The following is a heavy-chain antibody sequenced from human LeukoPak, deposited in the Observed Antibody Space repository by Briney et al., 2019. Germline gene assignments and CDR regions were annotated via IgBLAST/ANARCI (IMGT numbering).Heavy chain of an antibody. V-gene: IGHV4-39*07. CDR2: IYYSGST. CDR3: ARGRPPITIFGVATPRPYYFDY. Sequence: SETLSLTCTVSGGSISGSSYYWGWIRQPPGKGLEWIGSIYYSGSTNYNPSLKSRVTISVDTSKNQFSLRLSSVTAADTAVYYCARGRPPITIFGVATPRPYYFDYWGQGTLVTVSS. CDR1: GGSISGSSYY. J-gene: IGHJ4*02. D-gene: IGHD3-3*01.